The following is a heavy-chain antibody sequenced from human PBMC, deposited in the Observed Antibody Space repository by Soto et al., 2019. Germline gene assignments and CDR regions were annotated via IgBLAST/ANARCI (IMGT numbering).Heavy chain of an antibody. CDR3: AKRAWRDSSGSSDY. V-gene: IGHV3-66*04. D-gene: IGHD3-10*01. J-gene: IGHJ4*02. CDR2: IYSAGSA. Sequence: GGSLRLSCAASGFTVSSYYMSWVRQAPGKGLEWVSVIYSAGSADFADSVKGRFTISRDNSKNTLYLQMNSLRAEDSAVYHCAKRAWRDSSGSSDYWGQGTLVTVSS. CDR1: GFTVSSYY.